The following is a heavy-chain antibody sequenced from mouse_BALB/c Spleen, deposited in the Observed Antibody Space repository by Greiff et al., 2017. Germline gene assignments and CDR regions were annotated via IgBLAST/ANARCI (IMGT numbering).Heavy chain of an antibody. CDR3: ARQGGYDYDEGYAMDY. CDR1: GFTFSSYG. J-gene: IGHJ4*01. V-gene: IGHV5-6*01. D-gene: IGHD2-4*01. CDR2: ISSGGSYT. Sequence: EVKLMESGGDLVKPGGSLKLSCAASGFTFSSYGMSWVRRSPDKRLEWVATISSGGSYTYYPDSVKGRFTISRDNAKNTLYLQMSSLKSEDTAMYYCARQGGYDYDEGYAMDYWGQGTSVTVSS.